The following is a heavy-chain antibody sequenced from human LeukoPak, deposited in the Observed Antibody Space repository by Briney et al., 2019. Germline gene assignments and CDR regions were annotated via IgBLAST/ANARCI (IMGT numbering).Heavy chain of an antibody. D-gene: IGHD3-22*01. Sequence: GGSLRLSCAASGFTFSNYAMSWVRQAPGKGLEWVSGFRGSGGSTYYADSVKGRFTISRDNSKNTVYLQMNSLSVEDTAVYYCAKASAMIVVVSKHFDYWGQGTLVTVSS. CDR1: GFTFSNYA. J-gene: IGHJ4*02. V-gene: IGHV3-23*01. CDR3: AKASAMIVVVSKHFDY. CDR2: FRGSGGST.